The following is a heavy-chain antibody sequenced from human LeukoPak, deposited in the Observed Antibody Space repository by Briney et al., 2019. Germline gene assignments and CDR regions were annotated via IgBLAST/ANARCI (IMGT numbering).Heavy chain of an antibody. D-gene: IGHD1-7*01. J-gene: IGHJ5*02. CDR2: INWNGGST. Sequence: PGGSLRLSCAASGFTVSSNYMNWVRQAPGKGLEWVSGINWNGGSTGYADSVKGRFTISRDNAKNSLYLQMNSLRAEDTALYHCARVGRAWELESWFDPWGQGTLVTVSS. CDR3: ARVGRAWELESWFDP. V-gene: IGHV3-20*01. CDR1: GFTVSSNY.